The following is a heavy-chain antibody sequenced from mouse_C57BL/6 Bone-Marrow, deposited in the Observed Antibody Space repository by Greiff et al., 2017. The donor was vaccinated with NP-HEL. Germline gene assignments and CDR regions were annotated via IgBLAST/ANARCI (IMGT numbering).Heavy chain of an antibody. CDR3: ARDSPCAY. V-gene: IGHV1-19*01. CDR1: GYTFTDYY. Sequence: VQLQQSGPVLVKPGASVKMSCKASGYTFTDYYMNWVKQSHGKSLEWIGVINPYNGGTSYNQKFKGKATLTVDQSSSTAYMELDNMTSEDSAIYYCARDSPCAYGGRGTLVTVSA. CDR2: INPYNGGT. J-gene: IGHJ3*01.